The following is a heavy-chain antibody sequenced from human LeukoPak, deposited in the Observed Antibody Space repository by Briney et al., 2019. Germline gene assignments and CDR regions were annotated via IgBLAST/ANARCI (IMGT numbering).Heavy chain of an antibody. CDR3: VRDNYGVDY. D-gene: IGHD4-11*01. CDR1: GFTFSKYW. Sequence: GGSPRLFCAASGFTFSKYWKQWGRQAPGKGVVWVSHINSDGSDTTYADSVKGRFTISRDNAKNTLYLQMNSLRAEDTAVYYCVRDNYGVDYWGQGTLVTVSS. V-gene: IGHV3-74*01. CDR2: INSDGSDT. J-gene: IGHJ4*02.